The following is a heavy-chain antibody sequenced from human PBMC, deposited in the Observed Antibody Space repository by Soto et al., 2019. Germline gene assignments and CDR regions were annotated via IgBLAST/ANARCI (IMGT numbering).Heavy chain of an antibody. CDR1: GGSISSGSYY. D-gene: IGHD6-13*01. Sequence: SETLSLTCTVPGGSISSGSYYWGWIRQPPGKGLEWIGSIYYSGSTYYNPSLKSRVTISVDTSKNQFSLKLSSVTAADTAVYYCAIKTAGTGVSFDYWGQGTLVTVS. V-gene: IGHV4-39*01. CDR3: AIKTAGTGVSFDY. CDR2: IYYSGST. J-gene: IGHJ4*02.